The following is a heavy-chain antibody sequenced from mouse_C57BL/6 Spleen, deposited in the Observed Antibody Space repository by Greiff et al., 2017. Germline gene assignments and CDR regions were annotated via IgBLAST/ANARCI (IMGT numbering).Heavy chain of an antibody. J-gene: IGHJ4*01. Sequence: EVKVVESGGGLVQPKGSLKLSCAASGFTFSDYYMYWVRQTPEKRLEWVAYISNGGGSTYYPDTVKGRFTISRDNAKNTLYLQMSRLKSEDTAMYYCASSIYYDYLYYAMDYWGQGTSVTVSS. CDR1: GFTFSDYY. CDR2: ISNGGGST. V-gene: IGHV5-12*01. CDR3: ASSIYYDYLYYAMDY. D-gene: IGHD2-4*01.